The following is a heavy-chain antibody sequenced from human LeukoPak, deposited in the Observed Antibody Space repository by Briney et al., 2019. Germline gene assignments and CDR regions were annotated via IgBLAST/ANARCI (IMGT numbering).Heavy chain of an antibody. Sequence: ASVKVSCKASGYTFTSYDINWVRQATGQGLEWMGWMNPNSGNTGYAQKFQGRVTMTRNTSISTAYMELRSLRSEDSAVYYCARGRELLWFGELLAHDAFDIWGQGTMVTVSS. CDR3: ARGRELLWFGELLAHDAFDI. J-gene: IGHJ3*02. V-gene: IGHV1-8*01. CDR1: GYTFTSYD. D-gene: IGHD3-10*01. CDR2: MNPNSGNT.